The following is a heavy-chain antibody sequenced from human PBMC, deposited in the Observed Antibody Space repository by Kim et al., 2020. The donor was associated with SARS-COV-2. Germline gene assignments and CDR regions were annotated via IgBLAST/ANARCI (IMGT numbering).Heavy chain of an antibody. CDR1: GGSISSGGYS. D-gene: IGHD2-2*03. V-gene: IGHV4-30-2*01. J-gene: IGHJ5*02. CDR3: ARGKLDIANNWFDP. CDR2: IYHSGST. Sequence: SETLSLTCAVSGGSISSGGYSWSWIRQPPGKGLEWIGYIYHSGSTYYNPSLKSRVTISVDRSKNQFSLKLSSVTAADTAVDYCARGKLDIANNWFDPWG.